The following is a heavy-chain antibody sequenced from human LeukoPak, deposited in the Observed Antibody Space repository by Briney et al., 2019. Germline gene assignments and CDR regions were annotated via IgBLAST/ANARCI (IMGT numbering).Heavy chain of an antibody. CDR3: AKGSLWAVAERFFDY. CDR1: GFTFSSYA. J-gene: IGHJ4*02. V-gene: IGHV3-23*01. D-gene: IGHD6-19*01. Sequence: PRGSLRLSCAASGFTFSSYAMSWVRQAPGKGLEWVSAISGSGGSTYYADSVKGRFTISRGNSKNTLYLQMNSLRAEDTAVYYCAKGSLWAVAERFFDYWGQGTLFTVSS. CDR2: ISGSGGST.